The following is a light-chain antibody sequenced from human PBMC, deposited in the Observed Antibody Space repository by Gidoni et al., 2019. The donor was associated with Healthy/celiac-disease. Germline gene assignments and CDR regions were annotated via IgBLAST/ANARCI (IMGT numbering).Light chain of an antibody. Sequence: DIQLTQTPSFLSASVGDRVTITCRASQGISSYLAWYQQKPGKAPKLLIYAASTLHSGVPSRFIGSGSGTEFTLTISSLQPEDFATYYCQQLNSYPLYTFGQGTKLEIK. CDR3: QQLNSYPLYT. CDR2: AAS. V-gene: IGKV1-9*01. J-gene: IGKJ2*01. CDR1: QGISSY.